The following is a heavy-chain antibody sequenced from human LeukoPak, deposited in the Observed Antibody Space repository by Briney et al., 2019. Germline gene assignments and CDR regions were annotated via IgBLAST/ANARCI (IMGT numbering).Heavy chain of an antibody. V-gene: IGHV1-2*02. J-gene: IGHJ4*02. CDR3: ARVGKWKVDRFHDY. CDR1: GYTFTGYY. D-gene: IGHD3-16*01. Sequence: ASVKVSCKASGYTFTGYYMHWVRQAPGQGLEWMGWINPNSGCTNYAQNFQGRVSMTRDTSISTAYMELSRLRSDDTAVYYCARVGKWKVDRFHDYWGQGTLVTVSS. CDR2: INPNSGCT.